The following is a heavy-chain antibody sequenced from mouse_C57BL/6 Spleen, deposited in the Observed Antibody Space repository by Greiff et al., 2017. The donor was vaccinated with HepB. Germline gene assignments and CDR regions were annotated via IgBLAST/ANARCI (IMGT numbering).Heavy chain of an antibody. V-gene: IGHV14-4*01. Sequence: EVQLQQSGAELVRPGASVKLSCTASGFNIKDDYMHWVKQRPEQGLEWIGWIDPENGDTEYASKFQGKATITADTSSNAAYLQLSSLTSEDTAVYYCTADYGSSYGGFDYWGQGTTLTVSS. CDR3: TADYGSSYGGFDY. D-gene: IGHD1-1*01. CDR1: GFNIKDDY. J-gene: IGHJ2*01. CDR2: IDPENGDT.